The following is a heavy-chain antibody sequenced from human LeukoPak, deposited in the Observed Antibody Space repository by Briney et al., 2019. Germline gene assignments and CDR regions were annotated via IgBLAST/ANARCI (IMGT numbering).Heavy chain of an antibody. CDR3: SRNRSRAEDD. V-gene: IGHV3-7*03. CDR2: INQGGSDK. J-gene: IGHJ4*02. CDR1: GFTFSGHW. D-gene: IGHD1-14*01. Sequence: GGSLRLSCAASGFTFSGHWMSWVRQAPGKGLEWVANINQGGSDKYYVDSVKGRFTISRDNANNLLYLQMNSLRGEDTAVYYCSRNRSRAEDDWGQGTLVTVSS.